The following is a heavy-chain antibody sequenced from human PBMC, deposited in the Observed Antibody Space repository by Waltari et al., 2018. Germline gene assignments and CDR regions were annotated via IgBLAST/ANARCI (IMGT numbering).Heavy chain of an antibody. D-gene: IGHD3-9*01. V-gene: IGHV1-69*13. CDR2: IIPIFGTA. CDR1: GRTFSSYA. Sequence: QVQLVQSGAEVTKPGSSVKVSCKASGRTFSSYAISWVRQAPGPGLEWMGGIIPIFGTANDEQKFQGRVTITADESTSTAYMELSSLRSEDTAVYYCARASRTYYDILTGYYFDYWGQGTLVTVSS. J-gene: IGHJ4*02. CDR3: ARASRTYYDILTGYYFDY.